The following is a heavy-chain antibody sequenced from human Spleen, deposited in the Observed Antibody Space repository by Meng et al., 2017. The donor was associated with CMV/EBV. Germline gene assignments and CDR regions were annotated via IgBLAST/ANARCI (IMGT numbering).Heavy chain of an antibody. V-gene: IGHV4-39*07. CDR2: INYSGST. J-gene: IGHJ4*02. Sequence: SETLSLTRTVSGGSMSHSSYYWGWIRQPPGKGLEWIGNINYSGSTYYNPSLKSRITVSVDTSKKQFSLNLGSVTAADTAVYYCARGRRDDFWSGYYWYYFDHWGQGTLVTVSS. D-gene: IGHD3-3*01. CDR1: GGSMSHSSYY. CDR3: ARGRRDDFWSGYYWYYFDH.